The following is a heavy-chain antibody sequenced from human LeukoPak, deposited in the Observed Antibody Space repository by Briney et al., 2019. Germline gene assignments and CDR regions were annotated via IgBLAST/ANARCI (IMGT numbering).Heavy chain of an antibody. J-gene: IGHJ5*02. D-gene: IGHD2-2*01. CDR1: GGSFSGYY. V-gene: IGHV4-34*01. CDR2: INHSGST. Sequence: SETLSLTCAVYGGSFSGYYWSWIRQPPGKGLEWIGEINHSGSTNYNPSLKSRVTISVDTSKNQFSPKLSSVTAADTAVYYCARGSYCSSTSCYGGGDWFDPWGQGTLVTVSS. CDR3: ARGSYCSSTSCYGGGDWFDP.